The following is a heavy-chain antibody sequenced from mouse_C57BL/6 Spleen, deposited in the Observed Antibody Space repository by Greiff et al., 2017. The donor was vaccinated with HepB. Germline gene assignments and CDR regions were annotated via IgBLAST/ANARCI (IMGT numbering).Heavy chain of an antibody. J-gene: IGHJ4*01. Sequence: QVQLQQSGPELVKPGASVKISCKASGYAFSSSWMNWVKQSPGKGLEWIGRIYPGDGDTNYNGKFKGKATLTADKSSSTAYMQLSSLTSEDSAVYFCARYGELRGTYYAMDYWGQGTSVTVSS. D-gene: IGHD1-1*01. V-gene: IGHV1-82*01. CDR3: ARYGELRGTYYAMDY. CDR2: IYPGDGDT. CDR1: GYAFSSSW.